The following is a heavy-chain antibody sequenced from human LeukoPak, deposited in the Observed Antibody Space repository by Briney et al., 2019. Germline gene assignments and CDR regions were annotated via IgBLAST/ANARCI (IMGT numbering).Heavy chain of an antibody. CDR1: GGTFSSYA. Sequence: ASVKVSCKASGGTFSSYAISWVRQAPGQGLEWMGRIIPILGIANYAQKFQGRVTITADKSTSTAYMELSSLRSEDTAVYYCARVGIVGATNNWFDPWGQGTLVTVSS. V-gene: IGHV1-69*04. CDR2: IIPILGIA. CDR3: ARVGIVGATNNWFDP. D-gene: IGHD1-26*01. J-gene: IGHJ5*02.